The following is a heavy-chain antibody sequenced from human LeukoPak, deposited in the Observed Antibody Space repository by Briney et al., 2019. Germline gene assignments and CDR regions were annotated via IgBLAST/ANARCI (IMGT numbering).Heavy chain of an antibody. CDR3: AKDPIPGRIAAAGTGWFDY. CDR2: ISFDGSNK. D-gene: IGHD6-13*01. Sequence: PGGSLRLSCAASGFTFSSYGMHWVRQAPGKGLEGVAVISFDGSNKYCSDSVKGRFTISRDNSKNTLYLQMNSLRAEDTAVYYCAKDPIPGRIAAAGTGWFDYWGQGTLVTVSS. J-gene: IGHJ5*01. V-gene: IGHV3-30*18. CDR1: GFTFSSYG.